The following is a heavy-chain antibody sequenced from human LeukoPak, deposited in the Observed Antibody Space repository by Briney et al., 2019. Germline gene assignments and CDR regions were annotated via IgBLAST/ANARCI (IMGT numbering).Heavy chain of an antibody. J-gene: IGHJ4*02. V-gene: IGHV3-21*01. Sequence: GGSLRLSCAASGFTFSSYTMNWVRQAPGKGLEWVSSISSSSTYINYADSVKGRFTISRDNAKNTLYLQMNSLRVDDTAVYYCARDRTTTQWRHVDDYWGQGTLVTVSS. CDR1: GFTFSSYT. D-gene: IGHD6-19*01. CDR3: ARDRTTTQWRHVDDY. CDR2: ISSSSTYI.